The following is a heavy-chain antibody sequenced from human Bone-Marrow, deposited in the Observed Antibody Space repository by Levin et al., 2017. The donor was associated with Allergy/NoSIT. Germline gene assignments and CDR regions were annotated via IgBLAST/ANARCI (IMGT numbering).Heavy chain of an antibody. Sequence: GASVKVSCKASGYTFTSYAMNWVRQAPGQGLEWMGWINTNTGNPTYAQGFTGRFVFSLDTSVSTAYLQICSLKAEDTAVYYCARDNGSQQQHGFDPWGQGTLVTVSS. CDR2: INTNTGNP. CDR3: ARDNGSQQQHGFDP. CDR1: GYTFTSYA. J-gene: IGHJ5*02. D-gene: IGHD6-13*01. V-gene: IGHV7-4-1*01.